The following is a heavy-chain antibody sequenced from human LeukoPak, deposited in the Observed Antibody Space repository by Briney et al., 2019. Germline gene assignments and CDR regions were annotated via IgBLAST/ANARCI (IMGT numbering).Heavy chain of an antibody. CDR3: ARAPMGDMTMIVGFDL. CDR1: GGSISSDDYY. V-gene: IGHV4-30-4*08. D-gene: IGHD3-22*01. Sequence: SQTLSLTCSVSGGSISSDDYYWSWIRQPPGKGLEWIGFIYYSGSTYYNPSLQSRLTISMDPSRNQFSLNLVSVAATDTAVYYCARAPMGDMTMIVGFDLWGQGTMVTVSS. CDR2: IYYSGST. J-gene: IGHJ3*01.